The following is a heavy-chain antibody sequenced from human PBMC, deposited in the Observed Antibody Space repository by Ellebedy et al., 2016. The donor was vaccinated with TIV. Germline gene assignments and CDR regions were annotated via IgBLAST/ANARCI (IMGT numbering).Heavy chain of an antibody. Sequence: GGSLRLXXAASGFTFSSYAMHWVRQAPGKGLEWVAVISYDGSNKYYADSVKGRFTISRDNSKNTLYLQMNSLRAEDTAVYYCARTYGSGSYYNYYYYGMDVWGQGTTVTVSS. CDR3: ARTYGSGSYYNYYYYGMDV. V-gene: IGHV3-30*04. J-gene: IGHJ6*02. CDR1: GFTFSSYA. CDR2: ISYDGSNK. D-gene: IGHD3-10*01.